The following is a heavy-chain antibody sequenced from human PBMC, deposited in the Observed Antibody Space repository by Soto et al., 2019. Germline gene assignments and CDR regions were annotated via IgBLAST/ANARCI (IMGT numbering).Heavy chain of an antibody. J-gene: IGHJ4*02. D-gene: IGHD3-22*01. CDR2: IRSKSNNYAI. CDR1: GFAFSGSS. V-gene: IGHV3-73*01. Sequence: GGSLRLACAGSGFAFSGSSVHWGRQASGRGLEWVGRIRSKSNNYAIAYVASVKGRFTISRDDSKNTAYLQMDSLKTEDTAVYYCTRYPDTGGYQFDYWGQGTLVTVSS. CDR3: TRYPDTGGYQFDY.